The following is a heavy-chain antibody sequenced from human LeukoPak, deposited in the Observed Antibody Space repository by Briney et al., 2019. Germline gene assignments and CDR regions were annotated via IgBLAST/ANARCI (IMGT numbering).Heavy chain of an antibody. Sequence: GESLKISCKGSGYSFTTYWIGWVRQMPGKGLEWMGIIYPGDSDTRYSPSFQGQATISADKSISTAYLQWSSLKASDTAMYYCARQITFGGVIVSDYFDYWGQGTLVTVSS. CDR1: GYSFTTYW. CDR3: ARQITFGGVIVSDYFDY. CDR2: IYPGDSDT. V-gene: IGHV5-51*01. J-gene: IGHJ4*02. D-gene: IGHD3-16*02.